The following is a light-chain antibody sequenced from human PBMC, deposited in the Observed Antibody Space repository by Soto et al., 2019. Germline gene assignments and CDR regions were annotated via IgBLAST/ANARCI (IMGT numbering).Light chain of an antibody. J-gene: IGLJ1*01. Sequence: QSALTQPPSASGSPGQSVTISCTGTSSDVGGYNYVSWYQQHPGKAPKLMIYEVNKRASGVPNRFSGSKSANTASLAVSGLQGEDEADYYCSSYAASNNYVFGTGTKLTVL. CDR3: SSYAASNNYV. V-gene: IGLV2-8*01. CDR2: EVN. CDR1: SSDVGGYNY.